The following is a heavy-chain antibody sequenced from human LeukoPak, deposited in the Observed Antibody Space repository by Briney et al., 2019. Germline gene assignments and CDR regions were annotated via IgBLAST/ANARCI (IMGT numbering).Heavy chain of an antibody. D-gene: IGHD3-10*01. Sequence: SETLSLTCTVSGGSISSSSYYRGWIRQPPGKGLEWIGSIYYSGSTYYNPPLKSRVTISVDTSKNQFSLKLSSVTAADTAVYYCARVRAAIWFGELGPPYYFDYWGQGTLVTVSS. CDR1: GGSISSSSYY. CDR2: IYYSGST. J-gene: IGHJ4*02. CDR3: ARVRAAIWFGELGPPYYFDY. V-gene: IGHV4-39*07.